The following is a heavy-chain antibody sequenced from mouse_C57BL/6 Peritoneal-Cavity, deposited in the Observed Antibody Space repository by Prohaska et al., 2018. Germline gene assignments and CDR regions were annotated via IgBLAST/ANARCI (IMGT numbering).Heavy chain of an antibody. CDR2: INLDNSTI. CDR3: ARRDGYYWYFDV. Sequence: EVKLLQSGGGLVQPGGSLKLSCAASGIDFSRYWMSWFRRAPGKGLEWMGEINLDNSTINYAPSLKDKFIITRENAKNTLYLQMSKVRSEDTALYYCARRDGYYWYFDVWGTGTTVTVSS. D-gene: IGHD2-3*01. V-gene: IGHV4-1*01. CDR1: GIDFSRYW. J-gene: IGHJ1*03.